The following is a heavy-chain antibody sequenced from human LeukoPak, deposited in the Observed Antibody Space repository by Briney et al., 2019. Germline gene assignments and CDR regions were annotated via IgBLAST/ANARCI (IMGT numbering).Heavy chain of an antibody. CDR3: AREAEWASSWVGY. J-gene: IGHJ4*02. CDR2: IYQSGST. Sequence: PSETLSLTCTVSNYSISSGYYWGWIRQPPGKGLEFIGSIYQSGSTYYNPSLESRVTISVDTSRNQFSLKLSSVTAADTAVYFCAREAEWASSWVGYWGQGTLVTVSS. D-gene: IGHD6-13*01. V-gene: IGHV4-38-2*02. CDR1: NYSISSGYY.